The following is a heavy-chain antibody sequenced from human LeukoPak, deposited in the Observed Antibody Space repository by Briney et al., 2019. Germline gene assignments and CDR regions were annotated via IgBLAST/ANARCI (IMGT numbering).Heavy chain of an antibody. CDR2: TYYRSKWYN. J-gene: IGHJ6*02. Sequence: SQTLSLTCAISGDSVSSNSAAWNWIRQSPSRGLEWLGRTYYRSKWYNDYAVSVKSRITINPDTSKNQFSLQLNSVTPEDTAVYYCARAPVADYYYYYGMDVWGQGTTVTVSS. V-gene: IGHV6-1*01. D-gene: IGHD5-12*01. CDR1: GDSVSSNSAA. CDR3: ARAPVADYYYYYGMDV.